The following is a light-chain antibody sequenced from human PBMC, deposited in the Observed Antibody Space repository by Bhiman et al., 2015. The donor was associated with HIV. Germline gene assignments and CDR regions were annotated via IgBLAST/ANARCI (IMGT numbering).Light chain of an antibody. Sequence: QSALTQPASVSGSPGQSITISCTGTSSDVGGYTYVSWYQQHPGKAPKLMIYDVSKRPSGVSNRFSGSKSGNTASLTISGLQAEDEADYYCSSYTSSNTYVFGTGTKVTVL. V-gene: IGLV2-14*03. J-gene: IGLJ1*01. CDR1: SSDVGGYTY. CDR3: SSYTSSNTYV. CDR2: DVS.